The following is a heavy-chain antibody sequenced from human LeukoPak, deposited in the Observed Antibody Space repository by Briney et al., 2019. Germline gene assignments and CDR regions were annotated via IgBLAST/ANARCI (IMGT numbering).Heavy chain of an antibody. CDR3: ARVGRWGNWFDP. D-gene: IGHD3-16*01. CDR2: IYHSGST. CDR1: GYSISSGYY. J-gene: IGHJ5*02. Sequence: SETLSLTCTVSGYSISSGYYWGWIRQPPGKGLEWIGSIYHSGSTYYNPSLKSRVTISVDTSKNQFSLKLSSVTAADTAVYYCARVGRWGNWFDPWGQGTLVTVSS. V-gene: IGHV4-38-2*02.